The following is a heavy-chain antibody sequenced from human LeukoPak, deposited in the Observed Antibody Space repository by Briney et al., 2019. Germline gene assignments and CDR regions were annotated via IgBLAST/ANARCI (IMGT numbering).Heavy chain of an antibody. J-gene: IGHJ4*02. CDR1: GFTFSSYS. Sequence: GGSLRLSCAASGFTFSSYSMNWVRQAPGKGLEWVSSISSSSSYIYYADSVKGRFTISRDNAKNSLYLQMNSLRAEDTAVYYCARDRPTYCSGGSCYSYYFDYWGQGTLVTVSS. CDR3: ARDRPTYCSGGSCYSYYFDY. D-gene: IGHD2-15*01. CDR2: ISSSSSYI. V-gene: IGHV3-21*01.